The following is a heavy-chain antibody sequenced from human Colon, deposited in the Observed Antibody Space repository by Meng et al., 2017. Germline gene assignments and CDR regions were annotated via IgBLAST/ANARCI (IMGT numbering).Heavy chain of an antibody. Sequence: GESLKISCAASGFTFIEYWMSWVRQAPGKGLEWVANIKGDGSERRYADFVEGRFIIPRDNARNTLYLQMNSLRVEDAAVYYCVRDFVGYWGQGTPVTVSS. CDR2: IKGDGSER. CDR3: VRDFVGY. V-gene: IGHV3-7*01. D-gene: IGHD6-6*01. CDR1: GFTFIEYW. J-gene: IGHJ4*02.